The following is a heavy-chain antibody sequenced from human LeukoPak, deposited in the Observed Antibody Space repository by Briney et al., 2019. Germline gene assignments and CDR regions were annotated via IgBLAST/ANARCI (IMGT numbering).Heavy chain of an antibody. V-gene: IGHV4-39*01. Sequence: PSETLSLTCTVSGGSISSSSYYWGWIRQPPGKGLEWIGSIYYSGSTYYNPSLKSRVTISVDTSKNQFSLKLSSVTAADTAVYYCASVWFGDPAHPNWFDPWGQGTLVTVSS. CDR2: IYYSGST. D-gene: IGHD3-10*01. CDR3: ASVWFGDPAHPNWFDP. CDR1: GGSISSSSYY. J-gene: IGHJ5*02.